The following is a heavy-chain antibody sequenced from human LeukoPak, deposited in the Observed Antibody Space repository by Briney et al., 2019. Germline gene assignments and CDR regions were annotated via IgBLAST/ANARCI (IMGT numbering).Heavy chain of an antibody. D-gene: IGHD6-19*01. CDR2: IGTAGDT. CDR3: ARSVPGSSGWMGSIEY. V-gene: IGHV3-13*01. Sequence: GGSLRLSCAASGFTFSRYDMHWVRQSTGKGLEWVSGIGTAGDTFYLGSVKGRFTISRENAKNSLYLQMNSLGVGDTAVYYCARSVPGSSGWMGSIEYWGQGALVTVPS. J-gene: IGHJ4*02. CDR1: GFTFSRYD.